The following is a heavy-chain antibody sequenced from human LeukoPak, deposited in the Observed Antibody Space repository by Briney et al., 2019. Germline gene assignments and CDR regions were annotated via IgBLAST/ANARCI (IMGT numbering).Heavy chain of an antibody. D-gene: IGHD5-12*01. V-gene: IGHV1-8*01. CDR2: MNPNSGNT. J-gene: IGHJ1*01. Sequence: GASVKVSCKASGYTFASYDINWVRQATGQGLEWMGWMNPNSGNTGYAQKFQGRVTMTRNTSISTAYMELSSLRSEDTAVYYCARDPWSGYDSTYFQHWGQGTLVTVSS. CDR1: GYTFASYD. CDR3: ARDPWSGYDSTYFQH.